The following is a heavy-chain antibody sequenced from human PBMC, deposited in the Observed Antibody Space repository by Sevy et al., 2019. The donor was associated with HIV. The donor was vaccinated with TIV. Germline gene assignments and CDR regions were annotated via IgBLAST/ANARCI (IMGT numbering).Heavy chain of an antibody. CDR2: IYYSGST. Sequence: SETLSLTCTVSGGSISSSSYYWGWIRQPPGKGLEWIGSIYYSGSTYYNPSLKSRVTISVDTSKNQFSLKLSPVTAADTAVYYCARLPYCSGGSCYFIWFDPWGQGTLVTVSS. V-gene: IGHV4-39*01. J-gene: IGHJ5*02. CDR3: ARLPYCSGGSCYFIWFDP. CDR1: GGSISSSSYY. D-gene: IGHD2-15*01.